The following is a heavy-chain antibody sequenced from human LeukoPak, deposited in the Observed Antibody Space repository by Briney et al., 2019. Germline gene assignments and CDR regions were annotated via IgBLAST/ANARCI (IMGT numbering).Heavy chain of an antibody. V-gene: IGHV1-69*05. D-gene: IGHD2-2*01. CDR1: GGTFSSYA. J-gene: IGHJ6*03. Sequence: SVKVSCKASGGTFSSYAISWVRQAPGQGLEWTGGIIPIFGTANYAQKFQGRVTITTDESTSTAYMELSSLRSEDTAVYYCASDVVPAAKGYYMDVWGKGTTVTVSS. CDR3: ASDVVPAAKGYYMDV. CDR2: IIPIFGTA.